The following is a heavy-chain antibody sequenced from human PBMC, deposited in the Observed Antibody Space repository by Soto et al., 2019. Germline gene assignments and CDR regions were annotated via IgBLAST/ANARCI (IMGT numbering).Heavy chain of an antibody. CDR2: ISGSGGST. CDR3: AKDMIVAGTAEDAFDI. CDR1: GFTFSSYA. D-gene: IGHD3-22*01. Sequence: GGSLRLSCAASGFTFSSYAMSWVRQAPGKGLEWVSAISGSGGSTYYADSVKGRFTISRDNSKNTLYLQMNSLRAEDTAVYYCAKDMIVAGTAEDAFDIWGQGTMVTVSS. J-gene: IGHJ3*02. V-gene: IGHV3-23*01.